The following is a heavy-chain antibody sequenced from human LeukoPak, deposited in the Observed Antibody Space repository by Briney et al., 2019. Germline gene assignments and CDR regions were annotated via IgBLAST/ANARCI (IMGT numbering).Heavy chain of an antibody. CDR1: GYTFSSYR. D-gene: IGHD3-22*01. Sequence: PGGSLRLSCAASGYTFSSYRMHWVRQAPGKGLVWVSRINSDGSSTSYADSVKGRFTISRDNAKNTLYLQMNSLRAEDTAVYYCASRGVRRDYYDSSGYIGDAFDIWGQGTMVTVSS. V-gene: IGHV3-74*01. CDR2: INSDGSST. J-gene: IGHJ3*02. CDR3: ASRGVRRDYYDSSGYIGDAFDI.